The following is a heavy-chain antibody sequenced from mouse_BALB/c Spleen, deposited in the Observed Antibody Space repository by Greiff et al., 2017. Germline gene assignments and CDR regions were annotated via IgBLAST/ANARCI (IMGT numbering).Heavy chain of an antibody. CDR1: GFTFSSYA. J-gene: IGHJ2*01. CDR2: ISSGGSYT. V-gene: IGHV5-9-4*01. Sequence: EVKLMESGGGLVKPGGSLKLSCAASGFTFSSYAMYWVRQSPEKRLEWVAEISSGGSYTYYQDTVTGRFTISRNNAKNTLYLDMSSLRSEDTAMYYCARDRDYDYYFDYWGQGTTLTVSS. D-gene: IGHD1-1*01. CDR3: ARDRDYDYYFDY.